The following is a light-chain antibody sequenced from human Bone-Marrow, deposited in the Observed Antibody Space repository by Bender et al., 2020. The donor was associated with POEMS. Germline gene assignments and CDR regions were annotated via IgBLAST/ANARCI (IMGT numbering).Light chain of an antibody. J-gene: IGLJ1*01. CDR2: EGS. CDR3: CSYANRTTYV. Sequence: QSALTQPASLSGSPGQSITISCSGSSGDIGRYNYVSWYQQHPGKAPKLMIYEGSKRPSGVSNRFSGSKSGNTASLTISGLQAEDEADYYCCSYANRTTYVFGTGSKVTVL. V-gene: IGLV2-23*01. CDR1: SGDIGRYNY.